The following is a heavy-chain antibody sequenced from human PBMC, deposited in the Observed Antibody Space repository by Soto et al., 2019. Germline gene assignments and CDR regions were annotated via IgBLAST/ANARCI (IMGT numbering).Heavy chain of an antibody. J-gene: IGHJ4*02. CDR2: IYPAASDA. CDR1: GYSFSNYW. CDR3: ARLLCLSTSCYAGSRHFFDY. Sequence: PGGSLKISCKGSGYSFSNYWIAWLRQMAGKGLEWMGIIYPAASDARYSPSFQGQVTISVDNSISTAYLQWSSLQASDTAMYYCARLLCLSTSCYAGSRHFFDYWAREPWSPSPQ. D-gene: IGHD2-2*01. V-gene: IGHV5-51*01.